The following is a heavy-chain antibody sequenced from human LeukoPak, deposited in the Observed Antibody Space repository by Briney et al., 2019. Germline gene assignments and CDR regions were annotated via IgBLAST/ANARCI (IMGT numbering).Heavy chain of an antibody. J-gene: IGHJ4*02. CDR1: GFTFSSYE. CDR3: ARDPVAAALYYFDY. V-gene: IGHV3-48*03. Sequence: PGGSLRLSCAASGFTFSSYEMNWVRQAPGKGLEWVSYISSSGSTIYYADSVKGRFTISRDNSKNTLYLQMNSLRAEDTAVYYCARDPVAAALYYFDYWGQGTLVTVSS. D-gene: IGHD6-13*01. CDR2: ISSSGSTI.